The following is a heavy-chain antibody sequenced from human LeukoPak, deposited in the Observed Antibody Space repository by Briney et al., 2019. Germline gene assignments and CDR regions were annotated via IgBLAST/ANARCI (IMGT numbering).Heavy chain of an antibody. CDR3: ARIMRGYSYGYYYYYYMDV. V-gene: IGHV3-53*01. Sequence: QSGGSLRLSCAASGFTFSSYGMHWARQAPGKGLEWVSVIYSGGSTYYADSVKGRFTISRDNSKNTLYLQMNSLRAEDTAVYYCARIMRGYSYGYYYYYYMDVWGKGTTVTISS. CDR1: GFTFSSYG. J-gene: IGHJ6*03. CDR2: IYSGGST. D-gene: IGHD5-18*01.